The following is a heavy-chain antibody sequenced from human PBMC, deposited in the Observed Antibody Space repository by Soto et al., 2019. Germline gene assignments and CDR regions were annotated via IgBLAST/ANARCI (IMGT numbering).Heavy chain of an antibody. J-gene: IGHJ2*01. CDR3: ARRQEDYDLWTGYYMRYFDL. V-gene: IGHV3-21*01. Sequence: EVQLVESGGGLVKPGGSLRLSCVASGFTFSSYNMNWVRQAPGKGLEWVSTISSSSSYRDYADSVKGRFTTSRDNAKNSLFLQMNSQGAEDTALYYCARRQEDYDLWTGYYMRYFDLWGRGTLVTVSS. CDR2: ISSSSSYR. D-gene: IGHD3-3*01. CDR1: GFTFSSYN.